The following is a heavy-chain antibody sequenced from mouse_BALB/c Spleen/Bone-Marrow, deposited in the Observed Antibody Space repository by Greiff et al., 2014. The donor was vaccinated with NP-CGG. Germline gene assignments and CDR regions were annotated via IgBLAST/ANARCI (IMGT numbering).Heavy chain of an antibody. CDR2: IYPSDSYT. V-gene: IGHV1-69*02. J-gene: IGHJ3*01. Sequence: QVQLQQSGAELVRPGASVKLSCKASGYTFTSYWINWVKQRPGQGLEWIGNIYPSDSYTNYNQKFKDKATLTVDKSSSTAYMQLCSPTSENSAVYYCTRDDGSPFAYWGQGTLVTVSA. D-gene: IGHD2-3*01. CDR1: GYTFTSYW. CDR3: TRDDGSPFAY.